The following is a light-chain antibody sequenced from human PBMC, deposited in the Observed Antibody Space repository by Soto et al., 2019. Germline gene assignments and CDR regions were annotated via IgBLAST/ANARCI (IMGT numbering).Light chain of an antibody. Sequence: QSALTQPRXVSGSXXXXXXXXXTGTSXDVRGYNYVSWYQQHPGKAPKLMIYDVSKRPSGVPDRFSGSKSGNTASLTISGLQAEDEADYYCCSYAGSYTPWVFGGGTKLTVL. CDR2: DVS. CDR3: CSYAGSYTPWV. V-gene: IGLV2-11*01. J-gene: IGLJ3*02. CDR1: SXDVRGYNY.